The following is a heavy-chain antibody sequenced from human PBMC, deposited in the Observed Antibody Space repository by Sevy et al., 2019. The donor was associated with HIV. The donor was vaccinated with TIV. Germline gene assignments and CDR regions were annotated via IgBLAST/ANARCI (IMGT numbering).Heavy chain of an antibody. V-gene: IGHV3-66*01. J-gene: IGHJ4*02. Sequence: GGSLRLSCAASGFSLSRTGMIWVRQAPGKGLEWVSVIYSDGKTIYTDSVQDIFIISRDNSKNTLYLQMTSLDAADTAVYYCAGWSSAWSFFDFWGQGTLVTVSS. CDR3: AGWSSAWSFFDF. CDR1: GFSLSRTG. CDR2: IYSDGKT. D-gene: IGHD6-19*01.